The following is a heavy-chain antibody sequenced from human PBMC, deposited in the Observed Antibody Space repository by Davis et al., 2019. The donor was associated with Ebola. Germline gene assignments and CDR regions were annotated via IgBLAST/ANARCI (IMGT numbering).Heavy chain of an antibody. Sequence: GESLKISCAASGFTFSSYAMHWVRQAPGKGLEWVAVISYDGSNKYYADSVKGRFTISRDNSKNTLYLQMNSLGAEDTAVYYCARDAYCSGGSCYIYWGQGTLVTVSS. CDR2: ISYDGSNK. D-gene: IGHD2-15*01. CDR1: GFTFSSYA. J-gene: IGHJ4*02. CDR3: ARDAYCSGGSCYIY. V-gene: IGHV3-30-3*01.